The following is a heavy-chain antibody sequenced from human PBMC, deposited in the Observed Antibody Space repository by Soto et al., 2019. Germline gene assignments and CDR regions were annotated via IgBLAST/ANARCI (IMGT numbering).Heavy chain of an antibody. Sequence: NVSCKASGYAFTSYGISWLRQDTGQGLEWMGWISAYNGNTNYARKLQGRVNMTKDTSTSTAYMELRSLRSDDTAVYYCARAPVVLVAKPRGWLVPSGQRNLVTVSS. J-gene: IGHJ5*02. D-gene: IGHD2-15*01. V-gene: IGHV1-18*01. CDR2: ISAYNGNT. CDR3: ARAPVVLVAKPRGWLVP. CDR1: GYAFTSYG.